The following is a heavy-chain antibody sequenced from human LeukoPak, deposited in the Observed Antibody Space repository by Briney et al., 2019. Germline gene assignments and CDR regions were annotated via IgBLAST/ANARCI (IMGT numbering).Heavy chain of an antibody. V-gene: IGHV3-30*04. CDR3: ARDLRASSSSSSPFDY. CDR1: GFTFSSYA. J-gene: IGHJ4*02. Sequence: GGSLRLSCATSGFTFSSYAMHWVRQAPGKGLEWVAVISYDGSNKYYADSAKGRFTISRDNSKNTLYLQMNSLRAEDTAVYYCARDLRASSSSSSPFDYWGQGTLVTVSS. CDR2: ISYDGSNK. D-gene: IGHD6-6*01.